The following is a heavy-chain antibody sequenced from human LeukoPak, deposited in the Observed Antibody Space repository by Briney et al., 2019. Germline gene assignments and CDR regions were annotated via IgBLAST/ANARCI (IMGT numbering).Heavy chain of an antibody. CDR2: IKQGGSEK. CDR1: GFIFSSYW. J-gene: IGHJ4*02. V-gene: IGHV3-7*03. D-gene: IGHD5-12*01. Sequence: PGGSLRLSCEASGFIFSSYWMSWVRQAPGKGLEWVANIKQGGSEKYYVDSVKGRFTISRDNAKKSLYVQMNSLRAEDTAVYYCASSLGGYSYGFDYWGQGTLVTVSS. CDR3: ASSLGGYSYGFDY.